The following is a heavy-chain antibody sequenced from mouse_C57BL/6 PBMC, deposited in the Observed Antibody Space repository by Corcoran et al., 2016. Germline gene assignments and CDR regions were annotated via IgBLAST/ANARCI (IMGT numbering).Heavy chain of an antibody. CDR3: ARRGYQYYFYY. CDR1: GYTFPGYW. CDR2: ILPGSGST. J-gene: IGHJ2*01. D-gene: IGHD2-2*01. V-gene: IGHV1-9*01. Sequence: QVQVQQSGSTLMKPGASVKLSCKATGYTFPGYWIAWVKQRPGHGLEWIGEILPGSGSTNYNEKFKGKATFTADTSSNTAYMQLSSLTTEDSAIYYCARRGYQYYFYYWGQGTTLTVSS.